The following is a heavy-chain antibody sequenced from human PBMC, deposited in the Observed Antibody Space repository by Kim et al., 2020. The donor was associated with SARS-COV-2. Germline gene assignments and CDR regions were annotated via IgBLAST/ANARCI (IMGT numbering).Heavy chain of an antibody. V-gene: IGHV3-30*04. CDR3: AREVEQWTTYYYGMDV. D-gene: IGHD6-19*01. J-gene: IGHJ6*02. CDR1: GFTFSSYS. CDR2: ISSDAITK. Sequence: GGSLRLSCVASGFTFSSYSMHWVRQAPGKGLEWVAVISSDAITKYYSDSVKGRFTISRDNSKNTLYLEMNDVRAEDTALYSCAREVEQWTTYYYGMDVWGQGTTVTVS.